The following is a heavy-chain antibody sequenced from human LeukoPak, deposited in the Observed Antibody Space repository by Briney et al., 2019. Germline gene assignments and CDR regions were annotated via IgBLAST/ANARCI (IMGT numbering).Heavy chain of an antibody. D-gene: IGHD6-6*01. V-gene: IGHV4-30-2*01. CDR2: IYHSGST. Sequence: SETLSLTCTVSGGSISSGGYYWSWIRQPPGKGLEWIGYIYHSGSTNYSPSLKSRVTISVDTSKNQFSLKLSSVTAADTAVYYCARSIFFIAARQSAFDYWGQGTLVTVSS. CDR3: ARSIFFIAARQSAFDY. J-gene: IGHJ4*02. CDR1: GGSISSGGYY.